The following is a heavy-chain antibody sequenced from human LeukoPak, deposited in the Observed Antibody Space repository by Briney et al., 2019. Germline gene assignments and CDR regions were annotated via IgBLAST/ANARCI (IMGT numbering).Heavy chain of an antibody. CDR2: ISHTGDII. CDR3: VRVVDITARPCDT. Sequence: TSEALSLTCAVYGGSFSHYYWTWIRQTPGRGHEWIGEISHTGDIINYNPSLKSRVTRSVDSSKSQFSLRLTSVTAADTGVYYCVRVVDITARPCDTWGPGTLVTDSS. D-gene: IGHD2-2*01. V-gene: IGHV4-34*01. J-gene: IGHJ5*02. CDR1: GGSFSHYY.